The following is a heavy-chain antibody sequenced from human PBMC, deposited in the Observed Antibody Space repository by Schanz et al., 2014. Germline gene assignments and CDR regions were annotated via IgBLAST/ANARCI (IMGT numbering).Heavy chain of an antibody. CDR1: GFIFNDYY. CDR2: IYINSGST. Sequence: EVQLVESGGGLVQPGGSLRLSCAASGFIFNDYYMNWIRQAPGKGLEWVSSIYINSGSTNYADSVKGRFIISRDSSKNTLFLQMNSLRAEDTAVYYCARDKLATENYFDYWGQGTLVTVSS. J-gene: IGHJ4*02. D-gene: IGHD5-12*01. CDR3: ARDKLATENYFDY. V-gene: IGHV3-66*01.